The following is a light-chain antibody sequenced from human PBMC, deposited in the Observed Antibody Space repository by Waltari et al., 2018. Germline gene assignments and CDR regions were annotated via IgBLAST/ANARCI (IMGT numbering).Light chain of an antibody. CDR1: SNDLGRFPF. V-gene: IGLV2-8*01. CDR3: NSDAGIHHVV. Sequence: QSALTQPPSASGSLVQSVTISCPGTSNDLGRFPFVSRYQQHSGKAPKLIIYAVHNGPSGVPDLFSASASGNAASLTVSALQAENDADYYCNSDAGIHHVVFGGGTRLTVL. CDR2: AVH. J-gene: IGLJ2*01.